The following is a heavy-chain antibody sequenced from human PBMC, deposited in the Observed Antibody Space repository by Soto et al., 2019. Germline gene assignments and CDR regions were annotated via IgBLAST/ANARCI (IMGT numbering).Heavy chain of an antibody. J-gene: IGHJ3*02. V-gene: IGHV4-39*01. D-gene: IGHD3-9*01. CDR2: IYYSGST. CDR3: ARAVCTDYYRYDAFDI. CDR1: GGSISSSSYY. Sequence: QLQLQESGPGLVKPSETLSLTCTVSGGSISSSSYYWGWIRQPPGKGLEWIGSIYYSGSTYYNPSLKIRVTISEDTSKNLFSLKLSSVTAADTAVYYCARAVCTDYYRYDAFDIWGQGTTVTVSS.